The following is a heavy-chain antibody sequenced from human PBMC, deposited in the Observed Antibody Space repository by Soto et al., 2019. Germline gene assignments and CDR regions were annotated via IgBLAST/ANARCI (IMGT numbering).Heavy chain of an antibody. D-gene: IGHD3-22*01. CDR2: ISYDGSNK. CDR3: ARAEGGYYFDSSGYYPKGVDY. CDR1: GFTFSSYA. V-gene: IGHV3-30-3*01. J-gene: IGHJ4*02. Sequence: QVQLVASGGGVVQSGRSLRLSCAASGFTFSSYAIHWVRQAPGKGLEWVALISYDGSNKYYADSVKGRFTISRDNSKNSLYLKMKTLRAEETAVYYCARAEGGYYFDSSGYYPKGVDYWGQGTLVTVSS.